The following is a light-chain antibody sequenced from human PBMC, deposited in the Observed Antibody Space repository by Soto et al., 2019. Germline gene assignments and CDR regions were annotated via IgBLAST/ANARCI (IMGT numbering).Light chain of an antibody. J-gene: IGKJ5*01. CDR3: QPRSNWPPSIT. CDR1: QSVSSY. CDR2: DAS. V-gene: IGKV3-11*01. Sequence: EIVLTQSPATLSLSPGERATLSCRASQSVSSYLAWYQQKPGQAPRLLIYDASNRATGIPARFSGSGSGTDFTRTISSLEPEDFAVYYCQPRSNWPPSITFGQGTRLEIK.